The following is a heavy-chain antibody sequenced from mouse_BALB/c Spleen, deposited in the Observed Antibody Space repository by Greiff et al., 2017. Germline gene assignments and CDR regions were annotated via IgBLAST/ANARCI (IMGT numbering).Heavy chain of an antibody. D-gene: IGHD1-1*01. CDR2: IYPSDSYT. V-gene: IGHV1-69*02. CDR1: GYTFTSYW. CDR3: TRFGHYYGSSYGAWFAY. J-gene: IGHJ3*01. Sequence: VQLQQPGAELVRPGASVKLSCKASGYTFTSYWINWVKQRPGQGLEWIGNIYPSDSYTNYNQKFKDKATLTVDKSSSTAYMQLSSPTSEDSAVYYCTRFGHYYGSSYGAWFAYWGQGTLVTVSA.